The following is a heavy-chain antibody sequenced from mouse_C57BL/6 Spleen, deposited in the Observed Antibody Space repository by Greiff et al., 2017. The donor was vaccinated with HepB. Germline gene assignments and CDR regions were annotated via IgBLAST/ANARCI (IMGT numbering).Heavy chain of an antibody. CDR2: IYPGDGDT. CDR1: GYAFSSYW. Sequence: VQGVESGAELVKPGASVKISCKASGYAFSSYWMNWVKQRPGKGLEWIGQIYPGDGDTNYNGKFKGKATLTADKSSSTAYMQLSSLTSEDSAVYFCARADYDYDDGEGYAMDYWGQGTSVTVSS. J-gene: IGHJ4*01. CDR3: ARADYDYDDGEGYAMDY. V-gene: IGHV1-80*01. D-gene: IGHD2-4*01.